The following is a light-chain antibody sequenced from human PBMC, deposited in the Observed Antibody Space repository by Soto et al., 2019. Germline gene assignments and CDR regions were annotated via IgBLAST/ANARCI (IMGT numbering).Light chain of an antibody. CDR2: DVS. Sequence: QSVLTQPASVSGSPGQSITISCTGTSSDVGGSNYVSWYQQHPGEAPKLMIYDVSYWPSGISNRFSGSKSGNTASLTISGLQAEDEADYFCSSFGGSSTRFGGGTKLTVL. CDR1: SSDVGGSNY. V-gene: IGLV2-14*03. J-gene: IGLJ2*01. CDR3: SSFGGSSTR.